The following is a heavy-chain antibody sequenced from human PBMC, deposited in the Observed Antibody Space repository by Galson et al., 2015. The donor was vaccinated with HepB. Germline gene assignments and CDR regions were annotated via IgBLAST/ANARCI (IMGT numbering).Heavy chain of an antibody. CDR1: GFTFSSYA. Sequence: SLRLSCAASGFTFSSYAMNWVRQAPGKGLEWVSGISGSGGSAYYADSVKGRFTISRDKSKNTLFLQMNSLRAEDTAVYYCVKDSGFTNYYYYMDVWGKGTTVTVSS. V-gene: IGHV3-23*01. CDR2: ISGSGGSA. J-gene: IGHJ6*03. CDR3: VKDSGFTNYYYYMDV. D-gene: IGHD3-22*01.